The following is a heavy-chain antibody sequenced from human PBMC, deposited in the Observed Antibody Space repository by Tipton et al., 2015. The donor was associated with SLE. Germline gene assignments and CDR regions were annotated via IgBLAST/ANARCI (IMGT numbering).Heavy chain of an antibody. V-gene: IGHV3-30*02. Sequence: SLRLSCAASGFTFNVYGIHWVRQPPGKGLEWVAFIQFDGKNEYYADSVKGRFTISRDNSKKTVYLQMNSLRVEDTAVYYCAKDQNYGSGSCYYGPFDYWGQGTLVTVSS. CDR2: IQFDGKNE. D-gene: IGHD3-10*01. J-gene: IGHJ4*02. CDR1: GFTFNVYG. CDR3: AKDQNYGSGSCYYGPFDY.